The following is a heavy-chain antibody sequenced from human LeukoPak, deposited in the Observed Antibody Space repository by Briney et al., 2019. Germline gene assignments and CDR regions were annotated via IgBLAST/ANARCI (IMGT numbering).Heavy chain of an antibody. V-gene: IGHV3-30*02. Sequence: PGGSLRLSCAASGFTFSSYGMHWVRQAPGKGLEWVAFIRYDGSNKYYADSVKGRFTISRDNSKNTLCLQMNSLRAEDTAVYYCAKDPGRGSSWAHYFDYWGQGTLVTVSS. D-gene: IGHD6-13*01. CDR1: GFTFSSYG. CDR3: AKDPGRGSSWAHYFDY. J-gene: IGHJ4*02. CDR2: IRYDGSNK.